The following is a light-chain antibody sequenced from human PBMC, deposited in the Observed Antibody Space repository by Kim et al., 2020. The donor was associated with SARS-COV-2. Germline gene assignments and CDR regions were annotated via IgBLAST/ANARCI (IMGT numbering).Light chain of an antibody. J-gene: IGLJ2*01. CDR2: DVS. Sequence: QSNTLSCTGASSDVGGYNYDSWYQQHPGKAPRLMIYDVSKRHSGVSNRFSGSKSGNTASLTISGLQAEDEADYYCSSYTSSSTTVFGGGTQLTVL. CDR1: SSDVGGYNY. CDR3: SSYTSSSTTV. V-gene: IGLV2-14*04.